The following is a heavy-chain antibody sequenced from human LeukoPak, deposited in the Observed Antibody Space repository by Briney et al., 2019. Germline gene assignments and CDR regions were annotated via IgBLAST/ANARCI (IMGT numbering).Heavy chain of an antibody. CDR3: AKGGYSSSWPYYFDY. D-gene: IGHD6-13*01. CDR1: GFTFSSYS. J-gene: IGHJ4*02. CDR2: ISSSSIYR. V-gene: IGHV3-21*04. Sequence: GGSLRLSCAVSGFTFSSYSMNWVRQAPGKGLEWVSSISSSSIYRYYADSVKGRFTISRDNAKNSLYLQMNSLRAEDTALYYCAKGGYSSSWPYYFDYWGQGTLVTVSS.